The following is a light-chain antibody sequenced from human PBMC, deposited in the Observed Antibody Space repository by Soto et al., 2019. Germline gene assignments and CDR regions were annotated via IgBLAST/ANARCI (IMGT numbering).Light chain of an antibody. J-gene: IGLJ1*01. CDR1: SSNIGSNT. CDR2: SYN. Sequence: QSALTQPPSASGTPGQRVTISCSGSSSNIGSNTVNWYQQLPGTAPKLLIYSYNQRPSGVPDRFSGSKSGTSASLAISGLPSEDEADYYGAAWDDSLTGDVFGTGTKLTVL. V-gene: IGLV1-44*01. CDR3: AAWDDSLTGDV.